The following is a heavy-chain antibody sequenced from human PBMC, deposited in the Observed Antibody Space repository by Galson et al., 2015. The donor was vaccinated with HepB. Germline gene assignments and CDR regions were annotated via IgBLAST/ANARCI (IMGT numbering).Heavy chain of an antibody. Sequence: SLRLSCAASGFTFSSYAMSWVRQAPGKGLEWVANIKQDGSERYYVDSVKGRFTISRDNAKNSLFLQMNSLRVDDTAVYYCACFAGWGQGTLVTVSS. V-gene: IGHV3-7*01. CDR3: ACFAG. CDR2: IKQDGSER. CDR1: GFTFSSYA. J-gene: IGHJ4*02.